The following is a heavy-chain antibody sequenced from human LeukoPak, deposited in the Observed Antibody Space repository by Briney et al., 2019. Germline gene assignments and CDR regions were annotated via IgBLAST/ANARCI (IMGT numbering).Heavy chain of an antibody. D-gene: IGHD2-2*01. Sequence: GASVKVSCKASGYTFTTYGISWVRQAPGQGLEWMGWISAYNGNTNYAQKVQGRVTMTTDTSTSTAYMELRSLRSDDTAVYYCAAVKGSSTSTYYYYGMDVWGQGTTVTVSS. CDR2: ISAYNGNT. CDR3: AAVKGSSTSTYYYYGMDV. J-gene: IGHJ6*02. CDR1: GYTFTTYG. V-gene: IGHV1-18*01.